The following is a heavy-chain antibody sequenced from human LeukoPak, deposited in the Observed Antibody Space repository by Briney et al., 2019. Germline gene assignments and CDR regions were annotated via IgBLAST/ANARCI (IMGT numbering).Heavy chain of an antibody. D-gene: IGHD1-14*01. CDR3: AKDLVRNPGAFDI. V-gene: IGHV3-23*01. J-gene: IGHJ3*02. Sequence: QSGGSLRLSCAASGFTFSSYAKSWVRQAPGKGLEWVSAISGSGGSTYYADSVKGRFTISRDNSKNTLYLQMNSLRAEDTAVYYCAKDLVRNPGAFDIWGQGTMVTVSS. CDR1: GFTFSSYA. CDR2: ISGSGGST.